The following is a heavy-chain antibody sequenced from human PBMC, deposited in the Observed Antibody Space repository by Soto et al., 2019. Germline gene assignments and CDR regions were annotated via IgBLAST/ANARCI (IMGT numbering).Heavy chain of an antibody. CDR3: ARDPHGWPATFDY. CDR2: IWYDGSNK. D-gene: IGHD6-19*01. CDR1: GFTVSSYG. J-gene: IGHJ4*02. Sequence: PGGSLRLSCAASGFTVSSYGMHWVRQAPGKGLEWVAVIWYDGSNKYYADSVKGRFTISRDNSKNTLYLQMNSLRAEDTAVYYCARDPHGWPATFDYWGQGTLVTVSS. V-gene: IGHV3-33*01.